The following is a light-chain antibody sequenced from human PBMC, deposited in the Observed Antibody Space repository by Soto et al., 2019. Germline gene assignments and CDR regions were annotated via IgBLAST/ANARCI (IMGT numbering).Light chain of an antibody. CDR3: QQYYSTPWT. CDR2: WAS. V-gene: IGKV4-1*01. J-gene: IGKJ1*01. CDR1: QSVLYSSNNKNY. Sequence: DIVMTQSPDSLAVSMGASSTINCKSSQSVLYSSNNKNYLAWYQQKPGQPPKLLIYWASTRESGVPDRFSGSESGTDFTLTISSLQAEDVAIYYCQQYYSTPWTFGQGAKVDIK.